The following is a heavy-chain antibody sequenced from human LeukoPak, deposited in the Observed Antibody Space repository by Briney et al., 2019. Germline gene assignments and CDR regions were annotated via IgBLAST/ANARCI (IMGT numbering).Heavy chain of an antibody. J-gene: IGHJ4*02. D-gene: IGHD6-19*01. CDR1: GDSISGYY. Sequence: KPSETLSLTCTVSGDSISGYYWTWIRQPPGKGLEWIGYIYYSGSTNYNPSLKSRVTMSVDTSKNQFSLKLSSVTAADTAVYYCARGLGAVAGTGFDYWGQGTLVTVSS. CDR3: ARGLGAVAGTGFDY. V-gene: IGHV4-59*01. CDR2: IYYSGST.